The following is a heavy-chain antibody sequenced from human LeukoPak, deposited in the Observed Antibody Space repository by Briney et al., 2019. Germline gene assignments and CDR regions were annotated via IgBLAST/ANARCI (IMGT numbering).Heavy chain of an antibody. CDR3: ASYRGTDDAFDI. Sequence: PGGSLRLSCAASGFTFSSYSMNWVRQAPGKGLEWVSYISSSSSTIYYADSVKGRFTISRDNAKNSLYLQMNSLRAEDTAVYYCASYRGTDDAFDIWGQGTMVTVSS. V-gene: IGHV3-48*04. D-gene: IGHD1-14*01. CDR1: GFTFSSYS. CDR2: ISSSSSTI. J-gene: IGHJ3*02.